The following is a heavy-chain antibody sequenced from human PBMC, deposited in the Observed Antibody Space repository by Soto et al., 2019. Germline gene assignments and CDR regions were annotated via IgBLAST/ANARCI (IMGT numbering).Heavy chain of an antibody. CDR3: ARAGSPSSRSYYYYGMDV. CDR2: IIPIFGTA. CDR1: GGTFSSYA. D-gene: IGHD6-6*01. V-gene: IGHV1-69*06. J-gene: IGHJ6*02. Sequence: SVKVSCKASGGTFSSYAISWVRQAPGQGLEWMGGIIPIFGTANYAQKFQGRVTITADKSTSTAYMELSSLRSEDTAVYYCARAGSPSSRSYYYYGMDVWGQGTTVTVSS.